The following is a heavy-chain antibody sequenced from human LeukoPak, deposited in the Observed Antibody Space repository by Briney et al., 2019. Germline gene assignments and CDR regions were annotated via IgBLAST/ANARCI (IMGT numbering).Heavy chain of an antibody. D-gene: IGHD5-24*01. CDR2: IYHSGST. J-gene: IGHJ6*03. CDR3: ARWGGGFDNYYYYYMDV. Sequence: SETLSLTCTVSGYSISSGYYWGWIRQPPGKGLEWIGSIYHSGSTYYNPSLKSRVTISVDTSKNQFSLKLSSVTAADTAVYYCARWGGGFDNYYYYYMDVWGKGTTVTVSS. V-gene: IGHV4-38-2*02. CDR1: GYSISSGYY.